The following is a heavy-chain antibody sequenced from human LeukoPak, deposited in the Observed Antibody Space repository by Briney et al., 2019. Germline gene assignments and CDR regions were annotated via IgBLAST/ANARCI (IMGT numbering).Heavy chain of an antibody. CDR1: GGSFSGYY. CDR2: INHSGST. Sequence: PSETLSLTCAVYGGSFSGYYWSWIRQTPEKGLEGIGEINHSGSTNYNPSLKSRGTISIDTSKNQFSLKLSSVTAADRAVYYCARFAPPDYYYMDVWGKGTTVTVSS. CDR3: ARFAPPDYYYMDV. J-gene: IGHJ6*03. D-gene: IGHD3-10*01. V-gene: IGHV4-34*01.